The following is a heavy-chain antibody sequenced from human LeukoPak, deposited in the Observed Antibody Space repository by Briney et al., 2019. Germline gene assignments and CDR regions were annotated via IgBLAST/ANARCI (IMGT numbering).Heavy chain of an antibody. CDR1: GGSISSRNW. CDR2: IYDSGST. J-gene: IGHJ5*02. D-gene: IGHD2-15*01. Sequence: SETLSLTCTVSGGSISSRNWWSWVRQPPGKGLEWIGEIYDSGSTNYNPSLKSRVTISVDKSKNQFSLKLTSVTAADTAVYYCARVSVGLWFDPWGQGTLVTVSS. V-gene: IGHV4-4*02. CDR3: ARVSVGLWFDP.